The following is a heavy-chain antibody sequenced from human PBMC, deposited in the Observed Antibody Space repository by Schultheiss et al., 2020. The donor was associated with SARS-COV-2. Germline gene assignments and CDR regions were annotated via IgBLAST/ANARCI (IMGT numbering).Heavy chain of an antibody. V-gene: IGHV3-74*01. CDR3: ARVEVAYDFLFYYGMDV. CDR1: GFTFSSYW. J-gene: IGHJ6*02. CDR2: INSDGSST. Sequence: GGSLRLSCAASGFTFSSYWMHWVRQAPGKGLVWVSRINSDGSSTSYADSVKGRFTISRDNAKNTLYLQMNSLRAEDTAVYYCARVEVAYDFLFYYGMDVWGQGTTVTVSS. D-gene: IGHD2/OR15-2a*01.